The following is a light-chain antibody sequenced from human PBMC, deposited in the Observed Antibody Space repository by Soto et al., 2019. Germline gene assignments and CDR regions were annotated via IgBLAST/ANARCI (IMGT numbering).Light chain of an antibody. Sequence: QSVLTQPPSASGSPGQSVTISCTGTSSDVGGHNYVSWYQQHPGKAPKLLIFEVSKRPSGVPDRFSGSKSGNTASLTVSGLQLEDEASYYCSSYGGTIDLFGGGTKLTVL. CDR1: SSDVGGHNY. CDR2: EVS. CDR3: SSYGGTIDL. J-gene: IGLJ2*01. V-gene: IGLV2-8*01.